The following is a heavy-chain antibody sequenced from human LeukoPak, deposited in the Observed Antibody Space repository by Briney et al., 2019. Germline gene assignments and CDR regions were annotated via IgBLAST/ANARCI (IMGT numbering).Heavy chain of an antibody. CDR2: VSGSGDNT. V-gene: IGHV3-23*01. CDR1: GLTFSIYA. CDR3: AKGSYYDSSGSFYFDY. D-gene: IGHD3-22*01. J-gene: IGHJ4*02. Sequence: PGGSLRLSCAASGLTFSIYAKSWVRQAPGKGLEWVSGVSGSGDNTYYADSVKGRFTISRDNSKNTLYVQVNSLGTEDTAAYYCAKGSYYDSSGSFYFDYWGQGTLVTVSS.